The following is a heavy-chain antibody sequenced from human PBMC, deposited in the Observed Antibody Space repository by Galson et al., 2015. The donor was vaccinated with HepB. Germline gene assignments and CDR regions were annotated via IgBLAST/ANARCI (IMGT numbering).Heavy chain of an antibody. CDR2: ISAYNGNT. J-gene: IGHJ4*02. CDR1: GGTFSSYA. Sequence: SVKVSCKASGGTFSSYAISWVRQAPGQGLEWMGWISAYNGNTNYAQKLQGRVTMTTDTSTSTAYMELRSLRSDDTAVYYCARVSTVPIAVAGPGGDFDYWGQGTLVTVSS. D-gene: IGHD6-19*01. CDR3: ARVSTVPIAVAGPGGDFDY. V-gene: IGHV1-18*01.